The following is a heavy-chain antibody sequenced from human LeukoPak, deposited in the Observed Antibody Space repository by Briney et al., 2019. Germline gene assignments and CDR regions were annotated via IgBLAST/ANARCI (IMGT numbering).Heavy chain of an antibody. CDR2: ISGNGDNT. CDR1: GFTFSSYA. D-gene: IGHD2-2*01. J-gene: IGHJ4*02. V-gene: IGHV3-23*01. CDR3: AKGRAAVVSAAINY. Sequence: GGSLRLSCAVSGFTFSSYAMSWVRQAPGKGLGWVSVISGNGDNTYYADSVKGRFTISRDNSKNTLYLQMSSLGAEDTALYYCAKGRAAVVSAAINYWGQGTQVTVSS.